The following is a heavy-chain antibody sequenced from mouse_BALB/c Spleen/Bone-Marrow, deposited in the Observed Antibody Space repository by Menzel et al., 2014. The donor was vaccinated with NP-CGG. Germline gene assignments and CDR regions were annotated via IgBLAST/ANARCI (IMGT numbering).Heavy chain of an antibody. Sequence: QVQLKESGAELMKPGASVKISCEATGYTFSSYWIEWVKQRPGHGLEWIGEILPGSGSTNYNEKFKGKATFTADTSSNTAYMQLSSLTSEDSAVYYCASSYYYGSSYYAMDYWGQGTSVTVSS. CDR1: GYTFSSYW. J-gene: IGHJ4*01. V-gene: IGHV1-9*01. CDR2: ILPGSGST. CDR3: ASSYYYGSSYYAMDY. D-gene: IGHD1-1*01.